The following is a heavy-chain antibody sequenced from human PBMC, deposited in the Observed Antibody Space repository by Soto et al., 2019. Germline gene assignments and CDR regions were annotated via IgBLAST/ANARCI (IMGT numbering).Heavy chain of an antibody. CDR1: GGPIISGGYY. D-gene: IGHD2-15*01. CDR3: AREEYCSGGSCQDGGY. CDR2: IYYSGST. V-gene: IGHV4-31*03. J-gene: IGHJ4*02. Sequence: SEALSLTCTVSGGPIISGGYYWSLIRQHPGKGLEWIGYIYYSGSTYYNPSLKSRVTISVDTSKNQFSLKLSSVTAADTAVYYCAREEYCSGGSCQDGGYWGQGTLVTVSS.